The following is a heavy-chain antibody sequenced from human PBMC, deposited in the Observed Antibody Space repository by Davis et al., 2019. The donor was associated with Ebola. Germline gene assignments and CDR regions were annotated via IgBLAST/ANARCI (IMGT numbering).Heavy chain of an antibody. V-gene: IGHV3-21*05. D-gene: IGHD2-2*01. J-gene: IGHJ6*02. CDR3: ARDRVVVVPAATFKNYYYGMDV. CDR1: GFTFSSYA. Sequence: GESLKISCAASGFTFSSYAMHWIRQAPGKGLEWVSYIRSSSSYIYYADSVKGRFTISRDNAKNSLYLQMNSLRAEDTAVYYCARDRVVVVPAATFKNYYYGMDVWGQGTTVTVSS. CDR2: IRSSSSYI.